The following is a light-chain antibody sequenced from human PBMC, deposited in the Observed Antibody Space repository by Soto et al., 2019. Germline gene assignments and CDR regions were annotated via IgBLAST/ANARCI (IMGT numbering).Light chain of an antibody. J-gene: IGKJ5*01. V-gene: IGKV2-28*01. CDR2: LGS. CDR3: MHAPQTLRT. CDR1: QRLLNRNGYNY. Sequence: VQSLYLLSLPVTTGEPASISCRSSQRLLNRNGYNYLDWYLQKPGQSPQLLIYLGSNRASGVPDRFSGSGSGTDFTLKISRVEGGDVRVYYCMHAPQTLRTFGQGTRLEIK.